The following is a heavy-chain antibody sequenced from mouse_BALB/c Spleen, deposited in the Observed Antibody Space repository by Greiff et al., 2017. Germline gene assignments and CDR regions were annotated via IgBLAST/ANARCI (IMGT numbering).Heavy chain of an antibody. CDR3: ARASYGEAMDY. V-gene: IGHV5-17*02. Sequence: EVQGVESGGGLVQPGGSRKLSCAASGFTFSSFGMHWVRQAPEKGLEWVAYISSGSSTIYYADTVKGRFTISRDNARNILYLQMSSLRSEDTAMYYCARASYGEAMDYWGQGTSVTVSS. CDR1: GFTFSSFG. CDR2: ISSGSSTI. D-gene: IGHD6-1*01. J-gene: IGHJ4*01.